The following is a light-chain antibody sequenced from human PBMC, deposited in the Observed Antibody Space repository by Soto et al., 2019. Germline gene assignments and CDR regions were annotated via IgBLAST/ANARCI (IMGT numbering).Light chain of an antibody. V-gene: IGKV3-20*01. CDR3: QQYGSSPRT. Sequence: PGERATLSCRASQSVSNNYLAWYQQKPGQAPRLIFYGASGRATGIPDRFSGSGSGTDFILTISRLEPEDFAVYYCQQYGSSPRTFGQGTKVEIK. CDR2: GAS. J-gene: IGKJ1*01. CDR1: QSVSNNY.